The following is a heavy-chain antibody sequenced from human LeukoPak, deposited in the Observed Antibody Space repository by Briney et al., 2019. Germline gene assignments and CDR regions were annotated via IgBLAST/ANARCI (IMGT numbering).Heavy chain of an antibody. CDR3: AKGVAVASPYYFDY. CDR2: ISGSGSST. D-gene: IGHD6-19*01. Sequence: GGSLRLSCAASGFTFSSYAMSWVRQAPGKGLEWVSPISGSGSSTYYADSVKGRFTISRDDSKNTLYLQMNSLRAEDTAVYYCAKGVAVASPYYFDYWGQGTLVTVSS. V-gene: IGHV3-23*01. J-gene: IGHJ4*02. CDR1: GFTFSSYA.